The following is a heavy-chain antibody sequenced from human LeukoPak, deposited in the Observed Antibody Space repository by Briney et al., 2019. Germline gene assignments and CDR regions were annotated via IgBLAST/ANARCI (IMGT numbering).Heavy chain of an antibody. V-gene: IGHV1-69*13. CDR1: GGTFNSNA. CDR3: ARVDGSPDY. J-gene: IGHJ4*02. CDR2: IIPIFGTA. D-gene: IGHD2-15*01. Sequence: GASVKVSCKASGGTFNSNAINWVRQAPGQGLEWMGGIIPIFGTANYAQKFQGRVAITADESTSTAYMELSSLRSEDTAVYFCARVDGSPDYWGQGTLVTVSS.